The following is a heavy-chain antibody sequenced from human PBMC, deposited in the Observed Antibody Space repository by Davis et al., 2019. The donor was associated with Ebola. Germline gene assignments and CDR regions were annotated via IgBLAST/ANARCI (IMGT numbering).Heavy chain of an antibody. Sequence: SETLSLTCSVSGGSISSDFWSWIRQPPGKGLEWIGYMSSSGSTNYNSSLKSRVTISGDTSKNQFSLKLTSVTAADTAVYYCARGLYPWELDYWGQGTLVTVSS. CDR2: MSSSGST. CDR1: GGSISSDF. V-gene: IGHV4-59*01. CDR3: ARGLYPWELDY. J-gene: IGHJ4*02. D-gene: IGHD1-1*01.